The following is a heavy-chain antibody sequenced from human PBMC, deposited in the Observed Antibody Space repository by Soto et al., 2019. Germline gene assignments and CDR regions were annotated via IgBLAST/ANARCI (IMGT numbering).Heavy chain of an antibody. CDR2: TYYRSKWYY. D-gene: IGHD1-26*01. J-gene: IGHJ4*01. V-gene: IGHV6-1*01. CDR1: GDSVSSNSAG. CDR3: ARGEQYSGRIFDY. Sequence: SQTLSLTCAITGDSVSSNSAGWSWVRQSPSRGLEWLGRTYYRSKWYYEYAVSVRGRITINPDTSKNQYSLQLDSVTPGDTAVYFCARGEQYSGRIFDYWGQGTLVTVSS.